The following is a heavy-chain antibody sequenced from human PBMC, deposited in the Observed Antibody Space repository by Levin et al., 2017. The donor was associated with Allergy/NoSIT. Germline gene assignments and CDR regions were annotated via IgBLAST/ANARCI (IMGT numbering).Heavy chain of an antibody. Sequence: PSETLSLTCTVSGGSISSYYWSWIRQPPGKGLEWIGYIYYSGSTNYNPSLKSRVTISVDTSKNQFSLKLSSVTAADTAVYYCARVGMDYDILTGYYTHWYFDLWGRGTLVTVSS. V-gene: IGHV4-59*01. CDR1: GGSISSYY. CDR3: ARVGMDYDILTGYYTHWYFDL. CDR2: IYYSGST. D-gene: IGHD3-9*01. J-gene: IGHJ2*01.